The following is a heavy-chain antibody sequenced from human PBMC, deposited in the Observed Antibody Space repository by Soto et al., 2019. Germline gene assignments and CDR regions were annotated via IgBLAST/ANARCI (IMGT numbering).Heavy chain of an antibody. CDR2: IYYSGST. Sequence: QVQLQESGPGLVKPSETLSLTCTVSGGSISSYYWSWIRQPPGKGLEWIGYIYYSGSTNYNPSLKSRVTISVDTSKNQFSLKLSSVTAADTAVYYCARGTVTTVGNAFDIWGQGTMVTVSS. CDR1: GGSISSYY. V-gene: IGHV4-59*01. CDR3: ARGTVTTVGNAFDI. J-gene: IGHJ3*02. D-gene: IGHD4-17*01.